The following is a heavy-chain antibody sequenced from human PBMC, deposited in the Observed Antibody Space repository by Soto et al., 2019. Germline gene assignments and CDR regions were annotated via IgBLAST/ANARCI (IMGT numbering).Heavy chain of an antibody. CDR2: IYHSGRT. D-gene: IGHD2-21*02. J-gene: IGHJ5*02. V-gene: IGHV4-4*02. CDR1: SGSFSSSYW. CDR3: ASNLVTAGVGWFDP. Sequence: QVQLQESGPGLVRPSGTLSLTCAVSSGSFSSSYWWSWVRQPPGKGLEWIGAIYHSGRTNYNPSLRGRVTISGDKSKKQFSLKLSSVTAADTAVYYCASNLVTAGVGWFDPWGQGTLVTVSS.